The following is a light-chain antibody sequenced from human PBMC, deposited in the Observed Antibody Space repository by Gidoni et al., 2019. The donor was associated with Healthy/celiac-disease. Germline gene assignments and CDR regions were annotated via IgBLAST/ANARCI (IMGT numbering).Light chain of an antibody. V-gene: IGLV1-40*01. Sequence: QSVLTQPPSVSAAPGQRVTISCTGSSSNIGAGYDVPWYQQLPGTAPKLLIHGNSNRPSGVPYRFTGSKAGTSAALAITGLQAEDEADYYCQSYDSSLSAVVFGGGTKLTVL. CDR2: GNS. J-gene: IGLJ2*01. CDR1: SSNIGAGYD. CDR3: QSYDSSLSAVV.